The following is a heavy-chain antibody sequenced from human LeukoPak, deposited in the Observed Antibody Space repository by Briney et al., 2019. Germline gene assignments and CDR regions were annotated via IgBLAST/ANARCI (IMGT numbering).Heavy chain of an antibody. Sequence: SVKVSCKASGGTFSSYAISWVRQAPGQGLEWMGGIIPIFGTANYAQKFQGRVTITADESTSTAYMELSSLRSEDTAVYYCTREGAYGAHGFDYWGQGTLITVSS. CDR3: TREGAYGAHGFDY. V-gene: IGHV1-69*01. CDR1: GGTFSSYA. CDR2: IIPIFGTA. J-gene: IGHJ4*02. D-gene: IGHD4-17*01.